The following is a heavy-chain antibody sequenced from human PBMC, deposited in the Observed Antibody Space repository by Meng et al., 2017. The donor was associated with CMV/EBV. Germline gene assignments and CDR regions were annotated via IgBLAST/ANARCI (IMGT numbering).Heavy chain of an antibody. CDR3: AKGGSSGWIGRY. CDR1: GYTLSHYW. CDR2: ISGSGGST. V-gene: IGHV3-23*01. J-gene: IGHJ4*02. D-gene: IGHD6-19*01. Sequence: SCKASGYTLSHYWMHWVRQAPGKGLEWVSAISGSGGSTYYADSVKGRFTISRDNSKNTLYLQMNSLRAEDTAVYYCAKGGSSGWIGRYWGQGTLVTVSS.